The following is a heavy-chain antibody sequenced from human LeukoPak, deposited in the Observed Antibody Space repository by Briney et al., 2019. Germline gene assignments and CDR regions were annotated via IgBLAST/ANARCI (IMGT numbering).Heavy chain of an antibody. Sequence: PSETLSLTCAVYGGSFSGYYWSWIRQPPGKGLEWIGEINHSGSTNYNPSLKSRVTISVDTSKNQFSLKLSSVTAADTAVYFCARVVGSSSSKNWFDPWGQGTLVTVSS. CDR3: ARVVGSSSSKNWFDP. CDR1: GGSFSGYY. J-gene: IGHJ5*02. V-gene: IGHV4-34*01. CDR2: INHSGST. D-gene: IGHD2-2*01.